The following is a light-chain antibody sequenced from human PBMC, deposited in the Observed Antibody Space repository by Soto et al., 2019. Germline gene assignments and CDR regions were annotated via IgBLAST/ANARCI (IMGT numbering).Light chain of an antibody. Sequence: EIAMTQSPATLSVSPGERAALSCRASQSVSSNLAWYHQKPGQAPRLLICGASTRATGIPARFSGSGSGTDFTLTISSLQAEDVAAYYCHQYYSTPLTFGGGTKVDI. CDR3: HQYYSTPLT. CDR1: QSVSSN. J-gene: IGKJ4*01. CDR2: GAS. V-gene: IGKV3-15*01.